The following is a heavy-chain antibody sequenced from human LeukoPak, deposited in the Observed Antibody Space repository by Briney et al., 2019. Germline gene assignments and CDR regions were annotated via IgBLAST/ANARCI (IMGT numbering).Heavy chain of an antibody. V-gene: IGHV4-59*08. J-gene: IGHJ4*02. CDR1: GGSMSSYS. Sequence: ETVSLTCTVSGGSMSSYSWSWIRQPPGEGLEWIGFVYYRWCANYNPSLKCRVTISVDTSKNQFSLKVSSVTAADTAVYYCARHRTSSWGLDYWGQGTLVSGSS. D-gene: IGHD2-15*01. CDR3: ARHRTSSWGLDY. CDR2: VYYRWCA.